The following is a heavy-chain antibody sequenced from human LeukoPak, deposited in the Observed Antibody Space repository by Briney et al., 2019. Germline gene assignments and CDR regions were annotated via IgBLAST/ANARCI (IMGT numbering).Heavy chain of an antibody. CDR1: GGSISSTNW. V-gene: IGHV4-4*02. CDR3: ARARKENYYDSSGRRFDR. CDR2: IIHSGST. Sequence: PSETPSLTCAVSGGSISSTNWWGCVRQPPGRGLEWIGAIIHSGSTNYNPSLKSRVTLSVDKSNNQFSLKLSSVTAADTAIYYCARARKENYYDSSGRRFDRWGQGTLVTVSS. J-gene: IGHJ5*02. D-gene: IGHD3-22*01.